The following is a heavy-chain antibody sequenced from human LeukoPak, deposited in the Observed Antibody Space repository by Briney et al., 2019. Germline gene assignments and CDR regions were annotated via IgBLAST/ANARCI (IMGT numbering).Heavy chain of an antibody. Sequence: SETLSLTCTVSGGSISSSSYYWGWIRQPPGKGLEWIGSIYYSGSTYYNPSLKSRVTISVDTSKNQFSLKLSSVTAADTAVYYCARHKYSSSWYPHYWGQGTLVTVSS. J-gene: IGHJ4*02. D-gene: IGHD6-13*01. CDR3: ARHKYSSSWYPHY. V-gene: IGHV4-39*01. CDR2: IYYSGST. CDR1: GGSISSSSYY.